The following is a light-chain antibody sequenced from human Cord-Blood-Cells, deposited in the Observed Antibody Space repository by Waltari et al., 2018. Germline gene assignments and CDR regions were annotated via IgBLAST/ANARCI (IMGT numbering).Light chain of an antibody. J-gene: IGLJ3*02. CDR2: NDS. CDR1: VLAKQY. V-gene: IGLV3-27*01. Sequence: SYELTQPSSVSVSPGQTARITCPGDVLAKQYARLFQQKTGQAPLLVIYNDSERPSGIPGRFSGSSSGTTVTLTISGAQVEDEADYYCYSAADIWVFGGGTKLTVL. CDR3: YSAADIWV.